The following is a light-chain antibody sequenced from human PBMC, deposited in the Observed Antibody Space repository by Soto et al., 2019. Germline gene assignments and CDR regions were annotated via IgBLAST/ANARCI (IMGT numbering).Light chain of an antibody. J-gene: IGKJ4*01. V-gene: IGKV3-11*01. Sequence: EIVLTQSPATLSLSPGERATLSCRASQSVSSYLAWYQHKTGQAPRLLIYDASNRTTGIPARFSGSGSGTDFTLTISSVEPEDFSVYYCQQRSNWLTFSGGTKVEIK. CDR2: DAS. CDR3: QQRSNWLT. CDR1: QSVSSY.